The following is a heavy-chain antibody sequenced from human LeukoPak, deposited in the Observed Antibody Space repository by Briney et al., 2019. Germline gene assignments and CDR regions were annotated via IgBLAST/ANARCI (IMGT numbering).Heavy chain of an antibody. Sequence: GGSLRLSCAASGFTFSRYWMSWVRQVPRKGLEWVANIKQDGSEEYYVDSVKGRFTISRDNSKNTLYLQMNSLRAEDTAVYYCARDRVYSSHFDYWGQGTLVTVSS. D-gene: IGHD6-13*01. V-gene: IGHV3-7*01. CDR2: IKQDGSEE. J-gene: IGHJ4*02. CDR1: GFTFSRYW. CDR3: ARDRVYSSHFDY.